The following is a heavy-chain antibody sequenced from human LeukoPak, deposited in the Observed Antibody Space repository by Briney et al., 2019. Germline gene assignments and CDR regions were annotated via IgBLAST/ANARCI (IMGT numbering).Heavy chain of an antibody. CDR2: ISSSSSYI. Sequence: PGGSLRLSCAASGFTFSSYSMNWVRQAPGKGLEWVSSISSSSSYIYYADSVKGRFTISRDNAKNSLYLQMNSLRAEDTAVYYCAADIVVVPAAIEGLFDPWGQGTLVTVSS. J-gene: IGHJ5*02. D-gene: IGHD2-2*02. V-gene: IGHV3-21*01. CDR1: GFTFSSYS. CDR3: AADIVVVPAAIEGLFDP.